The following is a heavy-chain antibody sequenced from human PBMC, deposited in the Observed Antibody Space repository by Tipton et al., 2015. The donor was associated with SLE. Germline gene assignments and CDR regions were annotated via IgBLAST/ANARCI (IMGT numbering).Heavy chain of an antibody. CDR3: ARTGGRDVFDF. D-gene: IGHD2-15*01. J-gene: IGHJ3*01. Sequence: LRLSCTVSGYSISSGFYWAWIRQPPGKGLEWIGSIYHNESPYYNATLKSRVTMSVDTSKNQFSLKLSFVTAADTAVYYCARTGGRDVFDFWGQGTLVTVSS. CDR1: GYSISSGFY. V-gene: IGHV4-38-2*02. CDR2: IYHNESP.